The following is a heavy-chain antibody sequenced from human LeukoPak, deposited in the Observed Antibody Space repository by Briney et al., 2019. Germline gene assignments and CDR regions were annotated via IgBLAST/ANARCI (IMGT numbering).Heavy chain of an antibody. D-gene: IGHD1-26*01. J-gene: IGHJ6*02. Sequence: PGGSLRLSCAASGFTFSDYYMSWIRQAPGKGLEWVSYISSSGSAIYYADSVKGRFTISRDTAKNSLYLQMNSLRAEDTAVYYCATSEPYYYGMDVWGQGTTVTVSS. CDR3: ATSEPYYYGMDV. V-gene: IGHV3-11*01. CDR2: ISSSGSAI. CDR1: GFTFSDYY.